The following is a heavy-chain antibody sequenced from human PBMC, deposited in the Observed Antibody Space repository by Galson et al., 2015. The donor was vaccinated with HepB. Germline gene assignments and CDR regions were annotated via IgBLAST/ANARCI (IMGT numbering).Heavy chain of an antibody. D-gene: IGHD3-16*01. V-gene: IGHV1-69*13. CDR2: IIPIFGTA. CDR3: ARVLGSHNWFDP. J-gene: IGHJ5*02. Sequence: SVKVSCKASGGTFSSYAISWVRQAPGQGLEWMGGIIPIFGTANYAQKFQGRVTITADESTSTAYMELSSLRSEDTAVYYCARVLGSHNWFDPWGQGTLVTVSS. CDR1: GGTFSSYA.